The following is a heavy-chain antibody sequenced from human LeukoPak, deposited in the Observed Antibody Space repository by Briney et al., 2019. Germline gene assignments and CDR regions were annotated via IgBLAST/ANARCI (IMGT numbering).Heavy chain of an antibody. V-gene: IGHV3-21*01. CDR2: ISSSSSYI. Sequence: GGSLRLSCAASGFTFSSYSMNWVRQAPGKGLEWVSSISSSSSYIYYADSVKGRFTISRDNAKNSMYLQMNSLRAEATAVYYCARVGGSYPYSDYWGQGTLVTVSS. D-gene: IGHD1-26*01. CDR3: ARVGGSYPYSDY. CDR1: GFTFSSYS. J-gene: IGHJ4*02.